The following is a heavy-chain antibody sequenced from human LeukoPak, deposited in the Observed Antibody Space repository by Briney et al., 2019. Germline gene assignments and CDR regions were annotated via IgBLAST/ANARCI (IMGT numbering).Heavy chain of an antibody. CDR1: GYTFTSYA. CDR3: ARAVPAARNYYYGMDV. CDR2: INAGNGNT. D-gene: IGHD2-2*01. J-gene: IGHJ6*02. Sequence: ASVKVSCKASGYTFTSYAMHWVRQAPRQRLEWMGWINAGNGNTKYSQKFQGRVTITRDTSASTAYMELSSLRSEDTAVYYCARAVPAARNYYYGMDVWGQGTTVTVSS. V-gene: IGHV1-3*01.